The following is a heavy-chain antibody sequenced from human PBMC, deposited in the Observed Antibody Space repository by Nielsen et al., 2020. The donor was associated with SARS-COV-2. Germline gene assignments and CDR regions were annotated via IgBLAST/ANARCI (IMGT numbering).Heavy chain of an antibody. D-gene: IGHD1-7*01. Sequence: WVRQAPGQRLEWMGWINAGNGNTKYSQRFQGRVTITRDTSASTAYMELSSLRSEDTAVYYCARLTGTTFDYWGQGTLVTVS. CDR3: ARLTGTTFDY. J-gene: IGHJ4*02. V-gene: IGHV1-3*01. CDR2: INAGNGNT.